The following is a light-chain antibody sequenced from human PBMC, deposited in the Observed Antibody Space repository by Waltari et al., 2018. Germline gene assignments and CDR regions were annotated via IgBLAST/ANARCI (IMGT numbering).Light chain of an antibody. CDR1: QSVSNNY. CDR3: QQYGGSPWT. CDR2: GAS. J-gene: IGKJ1*01. Sequence: ETVLTHSPGTLSLFPGEKATLSCRASQSVSNNYLAWYQQKPGQAPRLLIYGASTRATGIPARFSGSGSGTDFTLAISRLEPEDFAVYYCQQYGGSPWTFGRGTKVEIK. V-gene: IGKV3-20*01.